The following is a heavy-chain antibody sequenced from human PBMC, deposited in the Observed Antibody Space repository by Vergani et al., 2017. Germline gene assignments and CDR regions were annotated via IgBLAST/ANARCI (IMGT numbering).Heavy chain of an antibody. D-gene: IGHD6-19*01. V-gene: IGHV4-39*01. CDR2: IYYSGST. Sequence: QLQLQESGPGLVKPSATLSLTCSVSGASIRSSNYYWGWIRQPPGKGLGWIASIYYSGSTYYNPSIKSRVTISVDTSKNQFSLKLSSVTAADTAVYVGASQYNLEWLVKLGGIDPWGQGILVTVSS. CDR1: GASIRSSNYY. J-gene: IGHJ5*02. CDR3: ASQYNLEWLVKLGGIDP.